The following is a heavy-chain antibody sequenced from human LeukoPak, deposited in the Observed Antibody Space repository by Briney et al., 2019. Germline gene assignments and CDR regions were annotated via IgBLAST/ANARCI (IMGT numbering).Heavy chain of an antibody. D-gene: IGHD5-18*01. J-gene: IGHJ5*02. CDR1: GGSFRGYY. V-gene: IGHV4-34*01. CDR2: INHSGST. CDR3: AGTPVDTAMVAYNWFDP. Sequence: SETLSLTCAVYGGSFRGYYWSWIRQPPGKGLEWIGEINHSGSTNYNPSLKSRVTISVDTSKNQFSLKLSSVTAADTAVYYCAGTPVDTAMVAYNWFDPWGQGTLVTVSS.